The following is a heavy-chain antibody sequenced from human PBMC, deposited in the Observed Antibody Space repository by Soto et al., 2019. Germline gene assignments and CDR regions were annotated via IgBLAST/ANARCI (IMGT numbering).Heavy chain of an antibody. Sequence: SLTCAISGDSVSSNSAAWSWIRQSPSRGLEWLGRTFYRSKWYNDYAVSVKGRITINPDTSKNQFSLQLNSVTPEDTAVYYCAKEGGNHYYYYAMDVWGQGTTVTVSS. V-gene: IGHV6-1*01. D-gene: IGHD1-26*01. J-gene: IGHJ6*02. CDR2: TFYRSKWYN. CDR3: AKEGGNHYYYYAMDV. CDR1: GDSVSSNSAA.